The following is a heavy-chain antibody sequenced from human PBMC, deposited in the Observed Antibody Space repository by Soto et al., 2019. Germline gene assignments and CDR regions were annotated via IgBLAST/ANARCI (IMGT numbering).Heavy chain of an antibody. Sequence: QVQLQESGPGLVKPSETLSLTCTVSGGSISSYYWSWIRQPAGKGLEWIGRIYTSGSTNYNPSLKSRVPMSVDTSKNQFSLKLSSVTAADTAVYYCARDLSYSYTASYGMDVWGQGTTVTVSS. J-gene: IGHJ6*02. CDR3: ARDLSYSYTASYGMDV. V-gene: IGHV4-4*07. D-gene: IGHD5-18*01. CDR2: IYTSGST. CDR1: GGSISSYY.